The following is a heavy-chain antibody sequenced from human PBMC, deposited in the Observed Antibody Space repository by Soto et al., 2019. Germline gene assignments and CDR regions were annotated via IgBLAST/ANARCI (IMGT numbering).Heavy chain of an antibody. V-gene: IGHV3-23*01. CDR2: IGGSGSST. D-gene: IGHD3-9*01. J-gene: IGHJ4*02. Sequence: PGGSLRLSCAASGFTFSSYAMSWVRQAPGKGLEWVSGIGGSGSSTFYADSVKGRFTISRDNSKNTMYLQMNSLRAEETAVYHCAKVSTGYYYYFDSWGRGNLVTVSS. CDR1: GFTFSSYA. CDR3: AKVSTGYYYYFDS.